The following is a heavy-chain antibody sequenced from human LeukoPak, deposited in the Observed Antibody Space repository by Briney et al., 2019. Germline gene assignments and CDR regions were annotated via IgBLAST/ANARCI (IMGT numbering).Heavy chain of an antibody. CDR3: ARDSPFGGRDY. V-gene: IGHV3-53*04. Sequence: GGSLRLSCAASGFTVSSKYMSWVRQAPGKGLEWVSVIYSGDTTYYADSVKGRFTISRHNSKNTLFPQMNSLRAEDTAVYYCARDSPFGGRDYWGQGTLVTVSS. CDR1: GFTVSSKY. J-gene: IGHJ4*02. D-gene: IGHD3-10*01. CDR2: IYSGDTT.